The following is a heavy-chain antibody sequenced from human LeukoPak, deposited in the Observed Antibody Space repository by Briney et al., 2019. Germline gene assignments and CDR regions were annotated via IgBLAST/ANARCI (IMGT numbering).Heavy chain of an antibody. CDR1: GFTFDDYG. D-gene: IGHD3-3*01. CDR2: INWNGGST. CDR3: ARLYYDFWSGPETLRNSNVFDI. Sequence: GGSLRLSCAASGFTFDDYGMSWVRQAPGKGLEWVSGINWNGGSTGYADSVKGRFTISRDNAKNSLYLQTNSLRAEDTALYYCARLYYDFWSGPETLRNSNVFDIWGQGTMVTVSS. J-gene: IGHJ3*02. V-gene: IGHV3-20*04.